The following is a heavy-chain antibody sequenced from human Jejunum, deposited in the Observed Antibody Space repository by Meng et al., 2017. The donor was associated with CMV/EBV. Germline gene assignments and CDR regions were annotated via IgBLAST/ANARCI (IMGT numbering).Heavy chain of an antibody. CDR3: ATKAYFNY. V-gene: IGHV7-4-1*02. J-gene: IGHJ4*02. CDR2: INTNTGDP. Sequence: SVKVSCTAAGDPFTSSGLNWVRQAPGQGLEWMGWINTNTGDPTYAQGFTGRFVFSLDTSVTTAYLQISSLKAEDTAVYYCATKAYFNYWGQGSLVTVSS. CDR1: GDPFTSSG.